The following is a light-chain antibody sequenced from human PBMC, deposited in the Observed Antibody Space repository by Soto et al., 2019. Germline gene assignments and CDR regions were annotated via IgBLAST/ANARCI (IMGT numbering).Light chain of an antibody. J-gene: IGLJ1*01. V-gene: IGLV2-14*01. CDR1: SSDVGGYIY. CDR2: DVS. CDR3: GSYASGSSEV. Sequence: QSVLTQPASVSGSPGQSITISCTGTSSDVGGYIYVSWYQQHPGKAPKLMIYDVSNRPSGVSDRFSGSKSGNTASLTISGLQAEDEADYYCGSYASGSSEVFGPGTKVTVL.